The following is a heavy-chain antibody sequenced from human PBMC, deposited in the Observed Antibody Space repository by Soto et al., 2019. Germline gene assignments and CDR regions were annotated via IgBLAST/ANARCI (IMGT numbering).Heavy chain of an antibody. D-gene: IGHD2-15*01. Sequence: PSETLSLTCTVSGGSISSGNYYWSWIRQPPGKGLEWIGFISYSGSTYYSTSLKSRVTISVDTSKSRFSLNLSFVTAADTAVYYCATMGTPATGLYFFDYWGQGSLVTVSS. CDR1: GGSISSGNYY. CDR3: ATMGTPATGLYFFDY. J-gene: IGHJ4*02. CDR2: ISYSGST. V-gene: IGHV4-30-4*01.